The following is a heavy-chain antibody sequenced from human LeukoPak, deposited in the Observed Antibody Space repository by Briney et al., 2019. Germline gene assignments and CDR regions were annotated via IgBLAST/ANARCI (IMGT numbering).Heavy chain of an antibody. CDR3: ARLRGYSGYDLGDYFDY. V-gene: IGHV1-69*05. CDR2: FIPIFGTA. CDR1: GGSFSRYA. D-gene: IGHD5-12*01. Sequence: SVKVSSKASGGSFSRYAISWVRQAPGQGLQWMGRFIPIFGTANYAQKFQGRVTITTDESTSTAYMELSSLRSEDTAVYYCARLRGYSGYDLGDYFDYWGQGTLVTVSS. J-gene: IGHJ4*02.